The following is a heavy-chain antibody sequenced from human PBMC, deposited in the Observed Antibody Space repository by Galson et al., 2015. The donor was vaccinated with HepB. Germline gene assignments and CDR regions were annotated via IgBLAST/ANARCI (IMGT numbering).Heavy chain of an antibody. CDR1: GFSLSTSGMR. V-gene: IGHV2-70*04. CDR2: IDWDDDK. J-gene: IGHJ4*02. Sequence: PALVKPTQTLTLTCTFSGFSLSTSGMRVSWIRQPPGKALEWLARIDWDDDKFYSTSLKTRLTISKDTSKNQVVLTMTNMDPVDTATYYCARSRVGGPSYYDSSGYYSDFDYWGQGTLVTVSS. D-gene: IGHD3-22*01. CDR3: ARSRVGGPSYYDSSGYYSDFDY.